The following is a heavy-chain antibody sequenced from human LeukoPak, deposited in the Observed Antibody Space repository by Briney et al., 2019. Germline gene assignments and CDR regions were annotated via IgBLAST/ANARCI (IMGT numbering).Heavy chain of an antibody. Sequence: GSLRLSCAASGFTFSRYSINWVRQAPGKGLEVVSSISSSSSYIYYADSVKGRFTISSDNAKNSLYLQMNSLRAEDTAVYYCARDRGSGSYGIFDYWGQGTLVTVSS. J-gene: IGHJ4*02. V-gene: IGHV3-21*01. CDR2: ISSSSSYI. CDR1: GFTFSRYS. D-gene: IGHD3-10*01. CDR3: ARDRGSGSYGIFDY.